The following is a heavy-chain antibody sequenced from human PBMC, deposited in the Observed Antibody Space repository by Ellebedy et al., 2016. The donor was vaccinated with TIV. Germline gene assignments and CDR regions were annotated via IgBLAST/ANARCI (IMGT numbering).Heavy chain of an antibody. CDR3: AKDLGGSYSYFYGMDV. CDR2: INSNGGST. V-gene: IGHV3-23*01. J-gene: IGHJ6*02. D-gene: IGHD1-26*01. CDR1: RFSFSNYA. Sequence: GESLKISXEASRFSFSNYAMRWVRQAPGKGLEWVSGINSNGGSTAYADAVQGRFTISRDNSKNTLYLQMNSLRAEDTAVYYCAKDLGGSYSYFYGMDVWGQGTTVSVSS.